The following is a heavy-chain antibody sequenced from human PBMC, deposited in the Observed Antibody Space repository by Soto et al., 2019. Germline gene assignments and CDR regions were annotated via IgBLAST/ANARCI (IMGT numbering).Heavy chain of an antibody. CDR2: ISYDGSNK. CDR1: GFTLSGSA. J-gene: IGHJ3*02. D-gene: IGHD3-22*01. CDR3: AREGHSSGFYSASDI. V-gene: IGHV3-30-3*01. Sequence: PGGSLRLSCAASGFTLSGSAMHWVRQAPGKGLEWVAIISYDGSNKYYADSVKGRFTISRDNSKNTLYLQMNSLSAEDTAVYYCAREGHSSGFYSASDIWGQGTMVTVSS.